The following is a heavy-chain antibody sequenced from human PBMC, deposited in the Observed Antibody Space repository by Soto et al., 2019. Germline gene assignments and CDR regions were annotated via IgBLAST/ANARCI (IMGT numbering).Heavy chain of an antibody. CDR2: IWYDGSNK. CDR3: ARSYSNYVPSFDY. J-gene: IGHJ4*02. V-gene: IGHV3-33*01. D-gene: IGHD4-4*01. CDR1: GFTFSSYG. Sequence: QVQLVESGGGVVQPGRSLRLSCAASGFTFSSYGMHWVRQAPGKGLEWVAVIWYDGSNKYYADSVKGRFTISRDNSKTTLYLQMNSLRAEDTAVYYCARSYSNYVPSFDYWGQGTLVTVSS.